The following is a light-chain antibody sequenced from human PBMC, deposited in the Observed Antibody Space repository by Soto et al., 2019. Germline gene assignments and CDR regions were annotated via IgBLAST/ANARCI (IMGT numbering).Light chain of an antibody. V-gene: IGLV2-8*01. Sequence: QSVLTQPPSASGSLGQSVTIPCTGTSSDVGDYNYVSWYQQHPGKVPKLMIYEVSKRPSGVPDRFSGSKSGNTASLTISGLQAEDEADYYCCSYAGSSTLVFGGGTKLTVL. CDR1: SSDVGDYNY. CDR3: CSYAGSSTLV. CDR2: EVS. J-gene: IGLJ3*02.